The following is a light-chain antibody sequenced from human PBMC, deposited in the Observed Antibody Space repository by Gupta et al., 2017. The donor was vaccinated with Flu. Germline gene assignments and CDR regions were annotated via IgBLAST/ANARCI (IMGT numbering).Light chain of an antibody. CDR1: QGIRSY. Sequence: RSFLSASVGDRVTITCRASQGIRSYVGWYQQKPGKAPKLLIYAASTLQSGVPSRFSGSGSGTQYTLTINSLQAEDFASYYCQQVHSYPYTFGQGTKLEIK. V-gene: IGKV1-9*01. CDR3: QQVHSYPYT. J-gene: IGKJ2*01. CDR2: AAS.